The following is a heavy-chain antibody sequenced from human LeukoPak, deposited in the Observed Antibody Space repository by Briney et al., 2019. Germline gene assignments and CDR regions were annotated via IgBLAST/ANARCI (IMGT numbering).Heavy chain of an antibody. D-gene: IGHD5-12*01. CDR3: AREVATTDAFDI. J-gene: IGHJ3*02. V-gene: IGHV3-30-3*01. CDR1: GFTFSSYA. CDR2: ISYDGSNK. Sequence: GGPLRLSCAASGFTFSSYAMHWVRQAPGKGLEWVAVISYDGSNKYYADSVKGRFTISRDNSKNTLYLQMNSLRAEDTAVYYCAREVATTDAFDIWGQGTMVTVSS.